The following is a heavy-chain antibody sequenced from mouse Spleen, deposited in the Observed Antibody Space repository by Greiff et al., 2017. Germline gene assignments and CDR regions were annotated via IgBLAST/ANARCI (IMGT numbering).Heavy chain of an antibody. CDR3: AREGYYDYEMDY. CDR2: INYDGSST. Sequence: EVKLMESEGGLVQPGSSMKLSCTASGFTFSDYYMAWVRQVPEKGLEWVANINYDGSSTYYLDSLKSRFIISRDNAKNILYLQMSSLKSEDTATYYCAREGYYDYEMDYWGQGTSVTVSS. D-gene: IGHD2-4*01. CDR1: GFTFSDYY. V-gene: IGHV5-16*01. J-gene: IGHJ4*01.